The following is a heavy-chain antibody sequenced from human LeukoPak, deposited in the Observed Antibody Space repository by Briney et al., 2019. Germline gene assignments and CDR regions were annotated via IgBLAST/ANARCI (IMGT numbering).Heavy chain of an antibody. CDR1: GFGLRVLS. D-gene: IGHD3-10*01. J-gene: IGHJ4*02. V-gene: IGHV1-24*01. CDR3: TTDSGRSYFYFNF. Sequence: ASVTVSCKLSGFGLRVLSIHWMRQAPGKGLEWVGGIRPETGEPIYAQKFQGRVTVTEDTVTDTGYMELRSLTSDDTAVYFCTTDSGRSYFYFNFWGQGTLVTVSS. CDR2: IRPETGEP.